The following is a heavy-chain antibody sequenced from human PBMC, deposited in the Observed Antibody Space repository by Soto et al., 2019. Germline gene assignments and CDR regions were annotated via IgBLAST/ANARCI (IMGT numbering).Heavy chain of an antibody. J-gene: IGHJ3*02. CDR3: AKDRVGGVPDAFDI. Sequence: EVHLLDSGGGLVQPGGSLRLSCAASGFTSTNYVMNWVRQAPGQGLEWVASISGSGTTTFYADSVKGRFIISRDNSKNTLYLQMNSLRAEDTALYYCAKDRVGGVPDAFDIWGQGTMVTVS. D-gene: IGHD2-8*01. CDR2: ISGSGTTT. CDR1: GFTSTNYV. V-gene: IGHV3-23*01.